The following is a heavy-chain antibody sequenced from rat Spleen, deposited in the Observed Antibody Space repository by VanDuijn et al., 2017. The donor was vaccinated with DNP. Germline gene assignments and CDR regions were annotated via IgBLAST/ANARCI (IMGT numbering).Heavy chain of an antibody. J-gene: IGHJ1*01. Sequence: EVQLVESGGGLVQPGRSLKLSCAASGFSFSDYDMAWVRQAPPQGLEWVTAISPSGGSTYYGDSVKGRFTISRDNAKSTLYLQRNSLRSEDTATYYCARHGWYYSAGWYFDFWGPGTMVTVSS. CDR2: ISPSGGST. CDR3: ARHGWYYSAGWYFDF. CDR1: GFSFSDYD. D-gene: IGHD1-1*01. V-gene: IGHV5-22*01.